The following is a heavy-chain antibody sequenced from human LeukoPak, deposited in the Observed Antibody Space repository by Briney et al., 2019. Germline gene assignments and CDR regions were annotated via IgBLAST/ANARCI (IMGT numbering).Heavy chain of an antibody. D-gene: IGHD5-24*01. CDR2: INHSGST. J-gene: IGHJ4*02. Sequence: PSETLSLTCAVYGGSFSGYYWSWIRQPPGKGLEWIGEINHSGSTNYNPSLKSRVTISVDTSKNQFSLKLSSVTAADTAVYYCAREGRDGYNSYFDYWGQGTLVTVSS. CDR3: AREGRDGYNSYFDY. CDR1: GGSFSGYY. V-gene: IGHV4-34*01.